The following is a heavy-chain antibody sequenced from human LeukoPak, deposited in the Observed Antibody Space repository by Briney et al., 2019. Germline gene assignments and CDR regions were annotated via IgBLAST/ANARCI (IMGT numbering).Heavy chain of an antibody. CDR3: ARGLSPRINMVRGVRPPFRGVFDY. CDR2: LNQSGST. J-gene: IGHJ4*02. Sequence: SETLSLTCAVYGGSFSGYYWSWIRQPPGEGLEWIGELNQSGSTNYNSSLERRATMSVDTSKNQFFLKLSSVTAADTAVYYCARGLSPRINMVRGVRPPFRGVFDYWGQGTLVTVSS. D-gene: IGHD3-10*01. CDR1: GGSFSGYY. V-gene: IGHV4-34*01.